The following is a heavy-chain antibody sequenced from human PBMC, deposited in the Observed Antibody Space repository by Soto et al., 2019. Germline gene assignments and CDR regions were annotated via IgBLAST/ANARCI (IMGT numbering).Heavy chain of an antibody. Sequence: PGGSLRLSCAASGFTFDDYAMHWVRQAPGKGLEWVSGISWNSGSIGYADSVKGRFTISRDNAKNSLYLQMNSLRAEDTTLYYCAKSPLGDILTGYYNDYYYYYMDVWGKGTTVTVSS. J-gene: IGHJ6*03. D-gene: IGHD3-9*01. CDR1: GFTFDDYA. V-gene: IGHV3-9*01. CDR2: ISWNSGSI. CDR3: AKSPLGDILTGYYNDYYYYYMDV.